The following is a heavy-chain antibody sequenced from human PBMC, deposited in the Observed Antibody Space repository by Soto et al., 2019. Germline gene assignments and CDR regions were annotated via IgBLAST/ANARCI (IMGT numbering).Heavy chain of an antibody. CDR1: GFTFSRYW. CDR3: ARIVSGRDYGDSIDY. V-gene: IGHV3-7*03. CDR2: IEEDGSEK. Sequence: LRLSCAASGFTFSRYWLTWVRQAPGKGLEWVANIEEDGSEKYYVDSVKGRFTTSRDNAKNSLYLQMNSLRAEDTAVYYCARIVSGRDYGDSIDYWGQGTLVTVSS. J-gene: IGHJ4*02. D-gene: IGHD4-17*01.